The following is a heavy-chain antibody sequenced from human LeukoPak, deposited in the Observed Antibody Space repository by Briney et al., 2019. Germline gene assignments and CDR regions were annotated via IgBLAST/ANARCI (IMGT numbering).Heavy chain of an antibody. CDR1: GYSFTTYW. J-gene: IGHJ5*02. CDR3: ARAFNSAMAGP. Sequence: GESLKISCRGSGYSFTTYWIGWVRQMPGKGLEWMGIIYPGDSDTRYTPSFQGQVTMSADKSINTAYLQWSSLRSEDTAVYYCARAFNSAMAGPWGQGTLVTVSS. V-gene: IGHV5-51*01. CDR2: IYPGDSDT. D-gene: IGHD1-14*01.